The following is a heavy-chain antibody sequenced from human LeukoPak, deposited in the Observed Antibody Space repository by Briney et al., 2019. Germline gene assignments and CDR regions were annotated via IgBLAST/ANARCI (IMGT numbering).Heavy chain of an antibody. CDR1: GFTFSSYA. CDR3: ASSGSYRFDY. Sequence: GRSLRLSCAASGFTFSSYAMHWVRQAPGKGLEWVAVISYDGSNKYYADSVKGRFTISRDNSKNTLYLQMNSLRAEDTAVYYCASSGSYRFDYWGQGTLVTVSS. D-gene: IGHD1-26*01. V-gene: IGHV3-30-3*01. CDR2: ISYDGSNK. J-gene: IGHJ4*02.